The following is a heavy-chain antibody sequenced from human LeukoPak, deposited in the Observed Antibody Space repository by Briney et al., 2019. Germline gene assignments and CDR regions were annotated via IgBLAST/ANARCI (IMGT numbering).Heavy chain of an antibody. Sequence: SETLSLTCTVSGGSISSSSYYWGWIRQPPGKGLEWIGSIYYSGSTYYNPSLKSRVTISVDTSKNQFSLKLSSVTAADTAVYYCARARWRLSDRGLFDYWGQGTLVTVSS. CDR3: ARARWRLSDRGLFDY. CDR1: GGSISSSSYY. V-gene: IGHV4-39*07. D-gene: IGHD5-24*01. CDR2: IYYSGST. J-gene: IGHJ4*02.